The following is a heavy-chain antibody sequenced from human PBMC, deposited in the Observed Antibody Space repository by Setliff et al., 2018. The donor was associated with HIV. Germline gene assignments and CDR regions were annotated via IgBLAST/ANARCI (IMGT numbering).Heavy chain of an antibody. D-gene: IGHD6-19*01. J-gene: IGHJ4*02. CDR2: ISGSGGST. Sequence: GSLRLSCAASGFTFSTYWMSWVRQGPGKGLEWVSAISGSGGSTYYADSVRGRFTISRDNSKNTLYLQMNSLRAEDTAVYYCAKAELSSGRYYFDYWGQGTLVTVSS. CDR1: GFTFSTYW. CDR3: AKAELSSGRYYFDY. V-gene: IGHV3-23*01.